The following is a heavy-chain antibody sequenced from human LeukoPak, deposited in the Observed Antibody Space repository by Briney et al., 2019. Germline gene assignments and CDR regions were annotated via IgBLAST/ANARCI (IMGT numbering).Heavy chain of an antibody. D-gene: IGHD3-22*01. CDR2: IYYSGST. Sequence: SETLSLTCTVSGGSISSYYWSWIRQPPGKGLEWIGYIYYSGSTNYNPSLKSRVTISVDTSKSQFSLKLSSVTAADTAVYYCARGLFSYDSSGYYYYFDHWGQGTLVTVSS. V-gene: IGHV4-59*12. CDR3: ARGLFSYDSSGYYYYFDH. CDR1: GGSISSYY. J-gene: IGHJ4*02.